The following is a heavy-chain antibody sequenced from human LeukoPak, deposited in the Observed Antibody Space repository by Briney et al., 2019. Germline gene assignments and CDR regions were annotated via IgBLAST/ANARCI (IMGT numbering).Heavy chain of an antibody. J-gene: IGHJ4*02. CDR2: INPNSGDT. V-gene: IGHV1-2*02. CDR1: GYTFTGYY. D-gene: IGHD6-6*01. Sequence: GASVKVSCKASGYTFTGYYMHWVRQAPGQGPEWMGFINPNSGDTKFAQKFQGRVTMTRDTSISTAYMELSRLRSDDTAVYYCARGRSIAGIYYFDYWGQGTLVTVSS. CDR3: ARGRSIAGIYYFDY.